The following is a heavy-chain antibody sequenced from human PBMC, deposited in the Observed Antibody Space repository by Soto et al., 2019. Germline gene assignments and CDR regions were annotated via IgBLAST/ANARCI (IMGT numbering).Heavy chain of an antibody. CDR1: GGSISSSSYY. CDR2: IYYSGCT. CDR3: ARLTPTRGLYYFAD. Sequence: SETLSLTCTVSGGSISSSSYYWGWIRQPPGKGLEWIGSIYYSGCTYYNPSLKSRVTISVDTSKNQFSLKLSSVTAADTAVYYCARLTPTRGLYYFADWGQGTLVTVSS. V-gene: IGHV4-39*01. D-gene: IGHD6-25*01. J-gene: IGHJ4*02.